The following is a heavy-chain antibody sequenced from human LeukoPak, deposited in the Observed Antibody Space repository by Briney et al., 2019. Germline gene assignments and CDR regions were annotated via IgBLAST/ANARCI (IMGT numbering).Heavy chain of an antibody. CDR3: ARDRHKYNYDSGGYPPY. CDR1: GFTFSDYY. V-gene: IGHV3-11*04. D-gene: IGHD3-22*01. Sequence: GGSLRLSCAASGFTFSDYYMTWIRQAPGKGLEWVSYISSSGSTIYYADSVKGRFTISRDNAKNSLYLQMNSLRAEDTAVYYCARDRHKYNYDSGGYPPYWGQGTLVTVS. CDR2: ISSSGSTI. J-gene: IGHJ4*02.